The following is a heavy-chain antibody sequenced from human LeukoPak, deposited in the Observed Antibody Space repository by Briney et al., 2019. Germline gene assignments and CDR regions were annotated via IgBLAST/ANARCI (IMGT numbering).Heavy chain of an antibody. D-gene: IGHD3-22*01. CDR2: IYYSGST. V-gene: IGHV4-59*01. Sequence: PSETLSLTCTVSGGSISSYYWSWIRQPPGKGLEWIGYIYYSGSTNYNPSLKSRVTISVDTSKNQFSLKLSSVTAADTAVYYCARDTPLWYYYDSSGYLIRAFDIWGQGTMVTVSS. J-gene: IGHJ3*02. CDR3: ARDTPLWYYYDSSGYLIRAFDI. CDR1: GGSISSYY.